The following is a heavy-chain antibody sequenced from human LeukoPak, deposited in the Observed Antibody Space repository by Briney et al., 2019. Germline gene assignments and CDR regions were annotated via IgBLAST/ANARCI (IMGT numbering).Heavy chain of an antibody. Sequence: PSQTLSLTCTVSGDSIGTGGYYWNWIRQLPGKGLEWIGCIYYSGNTYYNPSLQSRVTISVDTSRNMFSLRLTSVTAADTALYYCARLKKAEGSLLDFWGQGSLVTVSS. CDR1: GDSIGTGGYY. CDR3: ARLKKAEGSLLDF. J-gene: IGHJ4*02. V-gene: IGHV4-31*03. CDR2: IYYSGNT.